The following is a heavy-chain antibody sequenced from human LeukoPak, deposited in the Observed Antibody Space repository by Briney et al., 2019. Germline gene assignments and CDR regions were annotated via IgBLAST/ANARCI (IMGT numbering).Heavy chain of an antibody. Sequence: GGSLRLSCTVSGLIYSDAWMSWVRQAPGKGLEWVSGISGSGGNTYYADSVKGRFTFSRDNSKNTLYLQMNSLRAEDTAVYYCAKDLYGDYTVDYRGQGTLVTVSS. CDR3: AKDLYGDYTVDY. D-gene: IGHD4-17*01. V-gene: IGHV3-23*01. CDR1: GLIYSDAW. CDR2: ISGSGGNT. J-gene: IGHJ4*02.